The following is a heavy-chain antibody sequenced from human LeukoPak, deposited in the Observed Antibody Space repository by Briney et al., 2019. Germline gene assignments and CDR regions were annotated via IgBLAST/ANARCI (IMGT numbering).Heavy chain of an antibody. D-gene: IGHD5-18*01. J-gene: IGHJ4*02. V-gene: IGHV3-9*01. Sequence: GGSLRLSCAASGFTFDDYAMHWVRQAPGKGLEWVSGISWNSGSIGYAVSVKGRFTISRDNAKNSLYLQMNSLRAEDTALYYCAKVGYSYDWGQGTLVTVSS. CDR1: GFTFDDYA. CDR3: AKVGYSYD. CDR2: ISWNSGSI.